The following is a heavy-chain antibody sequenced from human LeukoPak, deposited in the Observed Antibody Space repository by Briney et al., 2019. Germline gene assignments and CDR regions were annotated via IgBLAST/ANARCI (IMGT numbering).Heavy chain of an antibody. CDR1: GFTFSSYS. Sequence: GRSLRLSCAASGFTFSSYSMNWVRQAPGKGLEWVSSISSSSSYIYYADSVKGRFTISRDNAKNSLYLQMNSLRAEDTAVYYCARDGVVVPAAIGYYYYYMDVWAKGPRSPSP. J-gene: IGHJ6*03. D-gene: IGHD2-2*01. V-gene: IGHV3-21*01. CDR3: ARDGVVVPAAIGYYYYYMDV. CDR2: ISSSSSYI.